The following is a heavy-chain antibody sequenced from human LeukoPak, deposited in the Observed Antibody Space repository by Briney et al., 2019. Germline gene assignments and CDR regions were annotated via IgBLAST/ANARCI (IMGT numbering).Heavy chain of an antibody. CDR1: GYSISSGYY. V-gene: IGHV4-38-2*02. Sequence: SETLSLTCAVPGYSISSGYYWGWIRQPPGKGLEWIGSIYHSGSTYYNPSLKSRVTVSVDTSKNQFSLKLSSVTAADTAVYYCARDPGWQQLFWFDPWGQGTLVTVSS. D-gene: IGHD6-13*01. CDR2: IYHSGST. CDR3: ARDPGWQQLFWFDP. J-gene: IGHJ5*02.